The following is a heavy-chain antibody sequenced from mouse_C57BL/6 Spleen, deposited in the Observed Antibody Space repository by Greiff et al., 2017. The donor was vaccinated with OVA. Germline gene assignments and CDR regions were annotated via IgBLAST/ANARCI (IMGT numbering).Heavy chain of an antibody. CDR1: GYTFTSYW. CDR2: IDPSDSYT. D-gene: IGHD1-1*01. Sequence: QVHVKQPGAELVKPGASVKLSCKASGYTFTSYWMQWVKQRPGQGLEWIGEIDPSDSYTNYNQKFKGKATLTVDTSSSTAYMQLSSLTSEDSAVYYCARDYGWFAYWGQGTLVTVSA. CDR3: ARDYGWFAY. V-gene: IGHV1-50*01. J-gene: IGHJ3*01.